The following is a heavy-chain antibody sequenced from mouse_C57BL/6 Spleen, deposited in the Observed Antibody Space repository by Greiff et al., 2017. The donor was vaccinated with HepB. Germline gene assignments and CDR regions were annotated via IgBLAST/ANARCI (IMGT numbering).Heavy chain of an antibody. CDR3: ARNRLIGPFDY. D-gene: IGHD3-3*01. V-gene: IGHV2-2*01. CDR2: IWSGGST. J-gene: IGHJ2*01. Sequence: VKLVESGPGLGQPSQSLSITGTVSGFSLTSYGVHGVRQSPGKGLEWLGGIWSGGSTDYNAAFISRLSISKDNSKSQVFFKMNSLQADDTAIYYCARNRLIGPFDYWGQGTTLTVSS. CDR1: GFSLTSYG.